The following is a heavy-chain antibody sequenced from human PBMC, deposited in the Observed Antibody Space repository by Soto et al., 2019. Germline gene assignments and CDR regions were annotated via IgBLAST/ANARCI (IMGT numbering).Heavy chain of an antibody. CDR2: LYGGGRT. V-gene: IGHV3-53*01. CDR3: AREHSGYDLGLGY. D-gene: IGHD5-12*01. CDR1: GFTVSSSY. Sequence: VGSLRLSCAGSGFTVSSSYMSWVRRAPGKGLECVSVLYGGGRTFYADSVRGRFTISRDNSKNTLYLQMSSLRADDTAVYYCAREHSGYDLGLGYWGRGTLVTVSS. J-gene: IGHJ4*02.